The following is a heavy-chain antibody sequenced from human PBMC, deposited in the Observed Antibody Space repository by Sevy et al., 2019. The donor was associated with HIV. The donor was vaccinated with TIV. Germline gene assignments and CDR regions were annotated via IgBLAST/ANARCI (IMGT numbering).Heavy chain of an antibody. D-gene: IGHD6-13*01. CDR1: GFTFSSYA. CDR2: ISGSGGST. CDR3: AKGPYSSSWYDYGAFDI. V-gene: IGHV3-23*01. J-gene: IGHJ3*02. Sequence: GGSLRLSCAASGFTFSSYAMSWVRQAPGKGLEWVSAISGSGGSTYYADSVKGRFTISRDNSKNTLYLQMNSLRAKDTAVYYCAKGPYSSSWYDYGAFDIWGQGTMVTVSS.